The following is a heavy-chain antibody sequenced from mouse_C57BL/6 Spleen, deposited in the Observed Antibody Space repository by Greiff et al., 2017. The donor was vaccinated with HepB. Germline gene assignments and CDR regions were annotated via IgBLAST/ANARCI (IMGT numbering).Heavy chain of an antibody. J-gene: IGHJ2*01. Sequence: QVQLKQSGAELVRPGASVTLSCKASGYTFTDYEMHWVKQTPVHGLEWIGAIDPETGGTAYNQKFKGKAILTADKSSSTAYMELRSLTSEDSAVYYCTRIGFYYSNFFDYWGQGTTLTVSS. CDR1: GYTFTDYE. CDR3: TRIGFYYSNFFDY. D-gene: IGHD2-5*01. V-gene: IGHV1-15*01. CDR2: IDPETGGT.